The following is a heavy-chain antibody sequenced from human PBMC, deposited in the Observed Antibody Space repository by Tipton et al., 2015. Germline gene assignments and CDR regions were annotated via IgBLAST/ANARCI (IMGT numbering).Heavy chain of an antibody. Sequence: GSLRLSCAASGFTFSSYAMSWVRQAPGKGLEWVSAISGSGGSTYYADSVKGRFTFSRDNAKNSLHLQMNSLRAEDTAVYYCARSGGYGWDYWGQGTLVTVSS. CDR3: ARSGGYGWDY. CDR2: ISGSGGST. D-gene: IGHD5-12*01. V-gene: IGHV3-23*01. J-gene: IGHJ4*02. CDR1: GFTFSSYA.